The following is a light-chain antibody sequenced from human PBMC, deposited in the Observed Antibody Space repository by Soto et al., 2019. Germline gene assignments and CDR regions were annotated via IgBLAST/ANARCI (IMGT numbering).Light chain of an antibody. CDR1: QSISSY. Sequence: DIQMTQSPSSLSASVGDRVTITCRASQSISSYLNWYQQKPGKGPKLLIYGASTLQSGVPSRFSGSGSGTDFTLTISSLQPEDFATYYCQQSYSTPRTFGQGTKLVIK. CDR3: QQSYSTPRT. J-gene: IGKJ2*01. V-gene: IGKV1-39*01. CDR2: GAS.